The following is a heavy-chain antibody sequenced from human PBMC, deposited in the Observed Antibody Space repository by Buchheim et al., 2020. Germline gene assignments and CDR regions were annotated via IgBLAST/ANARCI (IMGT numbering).Heavy chain of an antibody. D-gene: IGHD5-12*01. J-gene: IGHJ4*02. CDR1: GGSISSYY. V-gene: IGHV4-59*01. Sequence: QVQLQESGPGLVKPSETLSLTCTVSGGSISSYYWSWIRQPPGKGLEWIGYIYYSGSTNYNPSLKSRVTISVDTSKNQFSLKLSSVTAADTAVYYCARGDSGYEYYFDYWGQGTL. CDR3: ARGDSGYEYYFDY. CDR2: IYYSGST.